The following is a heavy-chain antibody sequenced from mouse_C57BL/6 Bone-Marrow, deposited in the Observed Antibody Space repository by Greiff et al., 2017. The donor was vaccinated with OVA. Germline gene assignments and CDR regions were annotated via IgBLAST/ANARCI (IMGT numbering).Heavy chain of an antibody. D-gene: IGHD1-1*01. CDR3: ARAPYYGSEYYFDY. V-gene: IGHV5-17*01. CDR2: ISSGSSTI. Sequence: EVQRVESGGGLVKPGGSLKLSCAASGFTFSDYGMHWVRQAPEKGLEWVAYISSGSSTIYYADTVKGRFTISRDNAKNTLFLQMTSLRSEDTAMYYCARAPYYGSEYYFDYWGQGTTLTVSS. CDR1: GFTFSDYG. J-gene: IGHJ2*01.